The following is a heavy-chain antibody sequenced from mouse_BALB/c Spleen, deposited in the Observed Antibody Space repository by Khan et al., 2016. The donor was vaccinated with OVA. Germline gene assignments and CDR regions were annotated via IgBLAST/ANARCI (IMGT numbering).Heavy chain of an antibody. V-gene: IGHV3-2*02. J-gene: IGHJ4*01. Sequence: EVKLEESGPGLVKPSQSLSLTCTVTGYSITSDYAWNWIRQFPGNKLEWMGYISSSGSTNYNPALKSRISFTRDTSKNQFFLQLNSVTTEDTATYYCARDGSRYNYAMDYWGQGTSVTVSS. D-gene: IGHD2-3*01. CDR2: ISSSGST. CDR1: GYSITSDYA. CDR3: ARDGSRYNYAMDY.